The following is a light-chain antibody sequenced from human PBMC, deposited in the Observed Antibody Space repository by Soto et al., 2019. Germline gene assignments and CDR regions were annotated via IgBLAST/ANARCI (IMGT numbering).Light chain of an antibody. CDR2: YNN. Sequence: QSVLTQPPSASGTPGQRVTVSCSGNSSNIGSNTVNWYQQLPGTAPKLLIYYNNQRPSGVPDRFSGSKSGTSASLAISGLQSEDEADYYCATWDDSLNGVVFGGGTKLTVL. CDR1: SSNIGSNT. CDR3: ATWDDSLNGVV. J-gene: IGLJ2*01. V-gene: IGLV1-44*01.